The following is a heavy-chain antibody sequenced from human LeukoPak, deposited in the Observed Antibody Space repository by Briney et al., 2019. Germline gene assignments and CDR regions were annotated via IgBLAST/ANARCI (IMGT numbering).Heavy chain of an antibody. D-gene: IGHD3-22*01. CDR1: GYTFTSYG. CDR3: ARVQYYDSSGYYHGWFDP. CDR2: ISAYNGNT. V-gene: IGHV1-18*01. Sequence: ASVKVSCKASGYTFTSYGISWVRQAPGQGLEWMGWISAYNGNTNYAQKLQGRVTMTTGTFTSTAYMELRSLRSDDTAVYYCARVQYYDSSGYYHGWFDPWGQGTLVTVSS. J-gene: IGHJ5*02.